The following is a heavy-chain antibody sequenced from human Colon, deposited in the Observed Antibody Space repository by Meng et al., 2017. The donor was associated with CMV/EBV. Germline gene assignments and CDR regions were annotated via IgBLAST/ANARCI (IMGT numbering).Heavy chain of an antibody. V-gene: IGHV3-11*06. CDR1: GFTFSDYY. D-gene: IGHD5-12*01. Sequence: QVHLVESGGGLVKPGGSRRLSWVASGFTFSDYYMSWIRQAPGKGLEWISYISSTSSYTDYADSVKGRFTISRDNAKNSLYLEVNSLRAEDTAVYYCVRNPSLRSPPDYWGQGILVTVSS. J-gene: IGHJ4*02. CDR3: VRNPSLRSPPDY. CDR2: ISSTSSYT.